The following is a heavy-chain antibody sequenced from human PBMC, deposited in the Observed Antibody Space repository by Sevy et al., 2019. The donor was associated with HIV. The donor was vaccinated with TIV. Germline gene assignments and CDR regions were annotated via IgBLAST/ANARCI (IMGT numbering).Heavy chain of an antibody. V-gene: IGHV3-30*02. D-gene: IGHD6-19*01. J-gene: IGHJ5*02. CDR3: AKDSGQQWLVQSWFDP. Sequence: GGSLRLSCAASGFTFSSYGMHWVRQAPGKGLEWVAFIRYDGSNKYYADSVKGRFTISRDNSKNTPYLQMNSLRAEDTAVYYCAKDSGQQWLVQSWFDPWGQGTLVTVSS. CDR2: IRYDGSNK. CDR1: GFTFSSYG.